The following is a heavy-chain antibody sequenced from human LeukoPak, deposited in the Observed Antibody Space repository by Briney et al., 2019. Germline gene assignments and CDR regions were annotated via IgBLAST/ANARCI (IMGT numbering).Heavy chain of an antibody. D-gene: IGHD2-15*01. J-gene: IGHJ4*02. V-gene: IGHV4-4*07. Sequence: SETLSLTCTVSGVSISRYYWSWIRQPAGKGLEWIGRIYSSGTTNYNPSLKSRVTMSVDTSKNQLSLRLSSVTAADTAVYYCARDGRDCSVGSFFDWGQRTLVTVSS. CDR2: IYSSGTT. CDR1: GVSISRYY. CDR3: ARDGRDCSVGSFFD.